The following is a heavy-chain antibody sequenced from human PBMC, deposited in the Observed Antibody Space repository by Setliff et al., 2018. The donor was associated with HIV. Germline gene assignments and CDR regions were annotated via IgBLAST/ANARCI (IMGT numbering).Heavy chain of an antibody. CDR1: GGSFSGYY. Sequence: PSETLSLTCAVYGGSFSGYYWSWIRQPPGKGLEWIGEINHSGSTNYNASLKSRVTLSVDTSKKQFSLKLRSVTAADTAVYYCASLGYCSGVRCYQPSYYYYGLDVWGQGTTVT. CDR2: INHSGST. V-gene: IGHV4-34*01. CDR3: ASLGYCSGVRCYQPSYYYYGLDV. D-gene: IGHD2-15*01. J-gene: IGHJ6*02.